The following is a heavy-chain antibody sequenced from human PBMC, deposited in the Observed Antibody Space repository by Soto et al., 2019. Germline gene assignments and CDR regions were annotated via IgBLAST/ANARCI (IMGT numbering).Heavy chain of an antibody. Sequence: QVQLVQSGAEVKKPGSSVKVSCKASGGTFSSYAISWVRQAPGQGLEWMGGIIPIFGTANYAQKFQGRVTSTADKSTRTAYMELSSLRSEDTAVYYCARGSLLQYLTTARWDWFAPLGQGTLVTVSS. CDR2: IIPIFGTA. V-gene: IGHV1-69*06. J-gene: IGHJ5*02. CDR3: ARGSLLQYLTTARWDWFAP. D-gene: IGHD3-9*01. CDR1: GGTFSSYA.